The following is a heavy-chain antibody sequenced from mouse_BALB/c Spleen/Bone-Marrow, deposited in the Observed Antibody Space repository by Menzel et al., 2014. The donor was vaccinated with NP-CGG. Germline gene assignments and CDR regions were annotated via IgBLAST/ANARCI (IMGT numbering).Heavy chain of an antibody. CDR3: ARLDVGGY. V-gene: IGHV5-17*02. Sequence: EVKLMESGGGLVQPGGSRKLSCAASGFTFSSFGMHWVRQVPEKGLEWVAYISDGSSTVYYADTVKGRFTISGDNPKNTLFLQMTSLRSEDTAMYYCARLDVGGYWGQGTTLTVSS. CDR1: GFTFSSFG. J-gene: IGHJ2*01. CDR2: ISDGSSTV.